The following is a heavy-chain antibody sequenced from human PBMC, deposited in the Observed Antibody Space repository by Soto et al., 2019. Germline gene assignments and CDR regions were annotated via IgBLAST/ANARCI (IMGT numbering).Heavy chain of an antibody. CDR1: GFIFTDYA. CDR2: ISFSGHNT. D-gene: IGHD2-8*02. CDR3: AKMALVGSFGLDRARDY. V-gene: IGHV3-23*01. J-gene: IGHJ4*02. Sequence: PGGSLRLSCVASGFIFTDYAMSWVRQGPGKGLEWVAGISFSGHNTNYADSVKGRFITSRDNSKNTLYLLMKRLRTEDMGFYYCAKMALVGSFGLDRARDYWGKGILVT.